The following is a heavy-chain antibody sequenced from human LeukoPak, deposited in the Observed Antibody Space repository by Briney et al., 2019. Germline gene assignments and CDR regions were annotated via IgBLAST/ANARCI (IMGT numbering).Heavy chain of an antibody. CDR3: AHRYYLREFDY. CDR2: IYWDNDK. V-gene: IGHV2-5*02. D-gene: IGHD1-26*01. Sequence: MKSGPTLVKPTQTLTLTCAFSGFSLSTIGVGVGWIRQAPGKALERLALIYWDNDKSYSPSLKSRLTITKDTSKNQVVLTMTNMDPVDTGTYFCAHRYYLREFDYWGQGTLVTVSS. CDR1: GFSLSTIGVG. J-gene: IGHJ4*02.